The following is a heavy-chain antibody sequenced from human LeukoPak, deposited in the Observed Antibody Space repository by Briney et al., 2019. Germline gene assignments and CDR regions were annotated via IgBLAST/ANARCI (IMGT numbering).Heavy chain of an antibody. CDR2: IYYTGGT. Sequence: PSETLSLTCSVSDGSISNYYWSWLRQRPGKGLEFIGYIYYTGGTNYNPSLQSRATISVDTSKNQFSLELKSVAAADTAIYFCARGRFELPYWGQGTLVTLSP. D-gene: IGHD2-15*01. J-gene: IGHJ4*02. CDR3: ARGRFELPY. CDR1: DGSISNYY. V-gene: IGHV4-59*08.